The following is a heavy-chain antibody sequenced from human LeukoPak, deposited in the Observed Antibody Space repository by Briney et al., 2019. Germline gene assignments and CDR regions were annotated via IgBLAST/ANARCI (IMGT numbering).Heavy chain of an antibody. D-gene: IGHD6-19*01. J-gene: IGHJ4*02. CDR3: ARDRSGSGWPQDY. CDR1: GGTFSSYA. V-gene: IGHV1-69*13. CDR2: IIPIFGTA. Sequence: ASVKVSCKASGGTFSSYAISWVRQAPGQGLEWMGGIIPIFGTANYAQKFQGRATITADESTSTAYMELSSLRSEDTAVYYCARDRSGSGWPQDYWGQGTLVTVSS.